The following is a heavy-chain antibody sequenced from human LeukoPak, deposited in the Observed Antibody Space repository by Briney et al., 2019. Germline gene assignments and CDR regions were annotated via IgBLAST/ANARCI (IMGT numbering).Heavy chain of an antibody. D-gene: IGHD3-9*01. CDR2: IIPIFGTA. Sequence: ASVKVSCXASGGTFSSYAISWVRQAPGQGLVWMGGIIPIFGTANYAQKFQGRVTITADKSTSTPYMELSSLRSEDTAVYYCARVGPTQLLRYFDWLSLAWFDPWGQGTLVTVSS. CDR1: GGTFSSYA. CDR3: ARVGPTQLLRYFDWLSLAWFDP. V-gene: IGHV1-69*06. J-gene: IGHJ5*02.